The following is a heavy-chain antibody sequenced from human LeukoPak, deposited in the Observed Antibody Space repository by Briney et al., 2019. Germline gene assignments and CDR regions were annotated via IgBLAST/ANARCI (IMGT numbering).Heavy chain of an antibody. CDR3: ARRSTIFGGYYYMDV. CDR1: GFTFSSFS. CDR2: ISSSSGTR. Sequence: PGGSLRLSCAASGFTFSSFSMNWVRQAPGKGLQWASYISSSSGTRYYADSVQGRFTISRDNAKLYLQMNSLRAEDTVVYYCARRSTIFGGYYYMDVWGKGTKVTVSS. D-gene: IGHD3-3*01. V-gene: IGHV3-48*01. J-gene: IGHJ6*03.